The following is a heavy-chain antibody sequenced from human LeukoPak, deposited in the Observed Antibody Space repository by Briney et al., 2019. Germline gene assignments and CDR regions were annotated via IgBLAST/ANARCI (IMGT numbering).Heavy chain of an antibody. V-gene: IGHV3-30*18. D-gene: IGHD3-22*01. Sequence: GGSLRLSCAASGFTFSSYGMHWVRQAPGKGLEWVAVISYDGSDKYYADSVKGRFTISRDNSKNTLYLQMDSLRAEDTAVYYCAKGSYYDSSGSLYFDYWGQGTLVTVSS. J-gene: IGHJ4*02. CDR2: ISYDGSDK. CDR3: AKGSYYDSSGSLYFDY. CDR1: GFTFSSYG.